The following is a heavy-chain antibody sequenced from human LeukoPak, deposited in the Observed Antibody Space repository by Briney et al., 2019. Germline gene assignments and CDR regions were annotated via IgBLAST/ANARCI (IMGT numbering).Heavy chain of an antibody. CDR2: INHSGST. D-gene: IGHD2-2*01. CDR1: GGSFSGYY. CDR3: ARGGVVPAATKYNWFDP. V-gene: IGHV4-34*01. Sequence: SETLSLTCAVYGGSFSGYYWSWIRQPPGKGLEWIWEINHSGSTNYNPSLKSRVTISADTSKNQFSLKLSSVTAADTAVYYCARGGVVPAATKYNWFDPWGQGTLVTVSS. J-gene: IGHJ5*02.